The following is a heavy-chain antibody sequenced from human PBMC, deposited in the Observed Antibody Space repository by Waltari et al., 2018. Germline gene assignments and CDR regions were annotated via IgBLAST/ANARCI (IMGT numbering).Heavy chain of an antibody. V-gene: IGHV4-34*01. D-gene: IGHD4-17*01. CDR1: GGSFSGYY. CDR3: ARGDYGDFP. J-gene: IGHJ5*02. CDR2: INHSGST. Sequence: QVQLQQWGAGLLKPSETLSLTCAVSGGSFSGYYWSWIRQPPGKGLEWIGEINHSGSTNYNPSLKSRVTISVDTSKNQFSLKLSSVTAAGTAVYYCARGDYGDFPWGQGTLVTVSS.